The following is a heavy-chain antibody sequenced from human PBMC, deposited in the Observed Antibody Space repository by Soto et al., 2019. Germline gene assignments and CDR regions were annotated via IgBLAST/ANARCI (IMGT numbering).Heavy chain of an antibody. D-gene: IGHD2-21*02. CDR3: ARGSAGGYSYSNLDY. V-gene: IGHV4-34*01. Sequence: SETLSLTSAVYGGSFSGYYWSWIRQPPGKGLEWIGEINHSGSTNYNPSLKSRVTISVDTSKNQFSLKLSSVTAADTAVYYCARGSAGGYSYSNLDYWGQGTLVTVSS. CDR2: INHSGST. J-gene: IGHJ4*02. CDR1: GGSFSGYY.